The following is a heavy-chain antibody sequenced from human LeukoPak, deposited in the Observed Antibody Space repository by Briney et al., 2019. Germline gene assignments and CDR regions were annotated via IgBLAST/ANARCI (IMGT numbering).Heavy chain of an antibody. CDR1: GGTFSSYA. CDR3: ARYSGKPTDDAFDI. Sequence: GASVKVSCKASGGTFSSYAINWARQAPGQGLEWMGRIIPILGIANYAQKFQGRVTITADKSTSTAYMELSSLRSEDTAVYYCARYSGKPTDDAFDIWGQGTMVTVSS. D-gene: IGHD5-12*01. V-gene: IGHV1-69*04. CDR2: IIPILGIA. J-gene: IGHJ3*02.